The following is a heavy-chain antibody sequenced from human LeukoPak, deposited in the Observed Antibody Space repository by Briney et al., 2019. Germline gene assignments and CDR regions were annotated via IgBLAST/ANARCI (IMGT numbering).Heavy chain of an antibody. CDR2: IKSKTDGGTT. J-gene: IGHJ4*02. D-gene: IGHD5-12*01. Sequence: GGSLRLSCAASGFTFSNAWMSWVRQAPGKGLEWVGRIKSKTDGGTTDYAAPVKGRFTISRDDSKNTLYLQMKSLKTDDTAVYYRTTDSPSGYAFWGQGALVTVSS. CDR1: GFTFSNAW. CDR3: TTDSPSGYAF. V-gene: IGHV3-15*01.